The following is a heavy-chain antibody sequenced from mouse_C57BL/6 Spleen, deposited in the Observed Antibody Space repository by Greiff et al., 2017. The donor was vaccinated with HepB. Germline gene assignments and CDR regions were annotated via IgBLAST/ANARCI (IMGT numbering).Heavy chain of an antibody. J-gene: IGHJ4*01. V-gene: IGHV1-4*01. CDR2: INPSSGYT. D-gene: IGHD1-1*01. Sequence: QVQLKESGAELARPGASVKMSCKASGYTFTSYTMHWVKQRPGQGLEWIGYINPSSGYTKYNQKFKDKATLTANKSSITAYMQLSSLTSEDSAVYYCARDYGSSYDYAMDYWGQGTSVTVSS. CDR1: GYTFTSYT. CDR3: ARDYGSSYDYAMDY.